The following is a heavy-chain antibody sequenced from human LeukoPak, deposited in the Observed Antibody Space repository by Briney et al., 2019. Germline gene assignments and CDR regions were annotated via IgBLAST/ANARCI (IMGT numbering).Heavy chain of an antibody. V-gene: IGHV3-11*01. Sequence: GGTLRLSGAASGFTFSAYYMSWIRQAPGKGREGGSYISSSGSTIYYADSVKGRFTISRDNAKSSLYLQMNSLSAEATAVYYCARAAMVRGVSIPSYSWGQGNLVTVSS. CDR3: ARAAMVRGVSIPSYS. CDR2: ISSSGSTI. CDR1: GFTFSAYY. J-gene: IGHJ4*02. D-gene: IGHD3-10*01.